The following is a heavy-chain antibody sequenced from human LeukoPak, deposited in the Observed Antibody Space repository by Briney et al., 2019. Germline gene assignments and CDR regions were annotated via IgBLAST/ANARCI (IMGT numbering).Heavy chain of an antibody. CDR1: GFTFSSYG. V-gene: IGHV3-30*02. CDR3: AKRVHSGSLGTSHYYYYYMDV. J-gene: IGHJ6*03. Sequence: GGSLRLSCAASGFTFSSYGMHWVRQAPGKGLEWVAFIRYDGSNKYYADSVKGRFTISRDNSKNTLYLQMNSLRAEDTAVYYCAKRVHSGSLGTSHYYYYYMDVWGKGTTVTVSS. D-gene: IGHD1-26*01. CDR2: IRYDGSNK.